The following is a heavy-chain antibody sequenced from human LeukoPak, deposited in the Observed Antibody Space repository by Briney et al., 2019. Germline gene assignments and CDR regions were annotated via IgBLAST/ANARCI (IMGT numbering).Heavy chain of an antibody. CDR3: ATRKLGNDY. CDR1: GGSVSNYY. D-gene: IGHD7-27*01. J-gene: IGHJ4*02. CDR2: IYYTET. V-gene: IGHV4-59*02. Sequence: SETLSLTCTVSGGSVSNYYWSWIRQSPGKGLEWIGYIYYTETGYNPSLKSRVTISADTSKNQFSLKLYSVTAADTAVYYCATRKLGNDYWGQGTLVTVSS.